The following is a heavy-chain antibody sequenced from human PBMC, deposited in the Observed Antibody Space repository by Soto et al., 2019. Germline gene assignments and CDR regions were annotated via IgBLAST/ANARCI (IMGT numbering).Heavy chain of an antibody. J-gene: IGHJ6*02. CDR3: ARDRLGGYDFYGMDV. CDR1: GYTFTSYP. Sequence: GASVKVSCKASGYTFTSYPMHWVRQAPGQRLEWMGWINVGNANTKYSQKFQGRVTFTRDTSASTAYMELSSLRSEDTAVYYCARDRLGGYDFYGMDVWGQGTTVTVSS. CDR2: INVGNANT. D-gene: IGHD5-12*01. V-gene: IGHV1-3*01.